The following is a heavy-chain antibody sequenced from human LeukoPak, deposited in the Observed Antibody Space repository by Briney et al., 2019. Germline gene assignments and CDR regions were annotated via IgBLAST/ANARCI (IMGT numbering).Heavy chain of an antibody. CDR3: ARAGYYRFDY. V-gene: IGHV3-74*01. Sequence: PSETLSLTCTVSGGSISGYYWSWVRQAPGKGLEWVSRINSDGSPTNYADSVKGRFTISTDNAKNTLYLQMNSLIAEDTAVYYCARAGYYRFDYWGQGSLVTVSS. CDR2: INSDGSPT. J-gene: IGHJ4*02. D-gene: IGHD4-17*01. CDR1: GGSISGYY.